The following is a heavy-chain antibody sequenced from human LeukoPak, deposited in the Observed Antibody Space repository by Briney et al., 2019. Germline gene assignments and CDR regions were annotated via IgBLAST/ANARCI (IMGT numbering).Heavy chain of an antibody. CDR1: GFTFSSYG. Sequence: GGSLRLSCAASGFTFSSYGMHWVCQAPGKGLEWVAVIWYDGSSKYYADSVKGRFTISRDNSKNTLYLQMNSLRAEDTAVYYCARAKIPEYSSGWYNYYYGMDVWGQGTTVTVSS. CDR2: IWYDGSSK. CDR3: ARAKIPEYSSGWYNYYYGMDV. D-gene: IGHD6-19*01. V-gene: IGHV3-33*01. J-gene: IGHJ6*02.